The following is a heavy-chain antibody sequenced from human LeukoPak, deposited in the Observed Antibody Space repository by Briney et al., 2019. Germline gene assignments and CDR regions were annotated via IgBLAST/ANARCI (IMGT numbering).Heavy chain of an antibody. CDR3: ARDVRVSGSQGGFDY. V-gene: IGHV3-23*01. J-gene: IGHJ4*02. CDR2: ISGSGDRT. Sequence: PGGSLRLSCAASGFTFSSSAMSWVRQAPGKGLEWVSTISGSGDRTYYADSVKGRFTISRDNSKNTLYLQMNSLRAEDTAVYYCARDVRVSGSQGGFDYWGQGTLVTVSS. CDR1: GFTFSSSA. D-gene: IGHD1-26*01.